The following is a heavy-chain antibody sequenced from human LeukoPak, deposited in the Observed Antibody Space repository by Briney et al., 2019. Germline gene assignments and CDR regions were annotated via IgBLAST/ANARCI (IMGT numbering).Heavy chain of an antibody. CDR3: ARAEDDYGGKVGTWYFDL. V-gene: IGHV1-69*04. CDR2: IIPILGIA. CDR1: GGTFSSYA. D-gene: IGHD4-23*01. Sequence: SVKVSCKASGGTFSSYAISWMRQAPGQGLDWMGRIIPILGIANYAQKFQGRVTITADKSTSTAFMELSTLRSEDTAVYYCARAEDDYGGKVGTWYFDLWGRGTLVTVSS. J-gene: IGHJ2*01.